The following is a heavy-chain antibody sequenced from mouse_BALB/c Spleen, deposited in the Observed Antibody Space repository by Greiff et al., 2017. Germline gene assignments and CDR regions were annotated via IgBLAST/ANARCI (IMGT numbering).Heavy chain of an antibody. CDR3: AREGNYGNYGAMDY. J-gene: IGHJ4*01. Sequence: VQVVESGPGLVAPSQSLSITCTVSGFSLTSYGVHWVRQPPGKGLEWLGVIWAGGSTNYNSALMSRLSISKDNSKSQVFLKMNSLQTDDTAMYYCAREGNYGNYGAMDYWGQGTSVTVSS. D-gene: IGHD2-1*01. V-gene: IGHV2-9*02. CDR2: IWAGGST. CDR1: GFSLTSYG.